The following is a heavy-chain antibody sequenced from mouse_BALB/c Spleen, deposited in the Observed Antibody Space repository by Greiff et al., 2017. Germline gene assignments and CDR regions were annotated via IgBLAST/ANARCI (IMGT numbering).Heavy chain of an antibody. CDR2: IRNKANGYTT. V-gene: IGHV7-3*02. D-gene: IGHD1-1*01. CDR3: ARVNYYGSSSYWYCDV. Sequence: EVKLMESGGGLVQPGGSLRLSCATPGFTFTDYYLSWVRQPPGKALEWLGFIRNKANGYTTEYSASVKGRFTISRDNSQSILYLQMNTLRAEDSATYYCARVNYYGSSSYWYCDVWGAGTTVTVSS. J-gene: IGHJ1*01. CDR1: GFTFTDYY.